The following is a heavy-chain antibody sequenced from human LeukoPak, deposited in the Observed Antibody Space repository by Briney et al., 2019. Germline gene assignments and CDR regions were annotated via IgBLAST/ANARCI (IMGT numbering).Heavy chain of an antibody. D-gene: IGHD3-3*01. Sequence: SETLSLTCAVSGYSVSRGYYWGWIRQPPGKGLEWIGSIYYSGSTYYNPSLKSRVTISVDTSKNQFSLKLSSVTAADTAVYYCANQRENYDFWSGYLDYYYMDVWGKGTTVTVSS. J-gene: IGHJ6*03. CDR3: ANQRENYDFWSGYLDYYYMDV. CDR2: IYYSGST. V-gene: IGHV4-38-2*01. CDR1: GYSVSRGYY.